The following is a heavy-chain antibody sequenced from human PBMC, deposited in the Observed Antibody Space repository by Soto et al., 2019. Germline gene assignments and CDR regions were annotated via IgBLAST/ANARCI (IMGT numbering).Heavy chain of an antibody. Sequence: QVQLVQSGAEVKKPGASVKVSCKASGYTYTSYAMHWVRQAPGQRLEWMGWINAGNGNTKYSQKFQGRVTITRDTSASTAYMELSSLRSEDTAVYYCARSPGYSYGDYWGQGTLVTVSS. D-gene: IGHD5-18*01. CDR2: INAGNGNT. V-gene: IGHV1-3*01. CDR3: ARSPGYSYGDY. CDR1: GYTYTSYA. J-gene: IGHJ4*02.